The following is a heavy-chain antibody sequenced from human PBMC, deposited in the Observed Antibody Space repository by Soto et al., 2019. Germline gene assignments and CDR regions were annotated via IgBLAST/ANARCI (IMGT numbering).Heavy chain of an antibody. CDR3: ARRWGDYFDY. Sequence: QVQLQESGPGLVKPSETLSLTCTVSGGSISCYYWSWIRQPPGKGLEWIGYIYYSGSTNYNPSLTCRVTLSVDTSKNLFSLTPSLKLSSVTAADTAVYYCARRWGDYFDYWGQGTLVTVSS. CDR2: IYYSGST. J-gene: IGHJ4*02. CDR1: GGSISCYY. D-gene: IGHD3-16*01. V-gene: IGHV4-59*08.